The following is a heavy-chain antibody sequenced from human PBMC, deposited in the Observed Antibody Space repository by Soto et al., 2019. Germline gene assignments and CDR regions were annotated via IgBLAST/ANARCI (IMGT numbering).Heavy chain of an antibody. CDR1: GGTFSSYA. CDR3: ARDGDGATLNF. CDR2: IIPIFGTA. J-gene: IGHJ4*02. V-gene: IGHV1-69*13. Sequence: ASVKVSWKASGGTFSSYAISWVRQAPGQGLEWMGGIIPIFGTANYAQKFQGRVTITADESTSTAYMELSSLRSEDTAVHYCARDGDGATLNFWGQGTLDTVSS.